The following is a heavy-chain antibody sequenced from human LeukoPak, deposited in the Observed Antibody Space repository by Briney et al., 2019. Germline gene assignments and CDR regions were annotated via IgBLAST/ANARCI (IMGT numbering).Heavy chain of an antibody. CDR1: GGSISSGGYY. V-gene: IGHV4-30-2*01. Sequence: SETLSLTCTVSGGSISSGGYYWSWIRQPPGKGLEWIGYIYHSGSTYYNPSLKSRVTISVDRSKNQFSLKLSSVTAADTAVYYCASHAETMGYWGQGTLVTVSS. D-gene: IGHD2-8*01. CDR2: IYHSGST. CDR3: ASHAETMGY. J-gene: IGHJ4*02.